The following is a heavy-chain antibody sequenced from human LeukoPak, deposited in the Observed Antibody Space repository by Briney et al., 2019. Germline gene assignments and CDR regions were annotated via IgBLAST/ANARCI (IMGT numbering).Heavy chain of an antibody. Sequence: GGSLTLSCAASGFIFSTYVMSWVRQAPGKGLEWVSGISESGDTTYYAESVKGRFTISRDNSKNTLFLQLNSLRADDTAVYYCAKDLAILGYCSSTSCEFDFWGQGTLVTVSS. CDR2: ISESGDTT. CDR3: AKDLAILGYCSSTSCEFDF. V-gene: IGHV3-23*01. D-gene: IGHD2-2*01. J-gene: IGHJ4*02. CDR1: GFIFSTYV.